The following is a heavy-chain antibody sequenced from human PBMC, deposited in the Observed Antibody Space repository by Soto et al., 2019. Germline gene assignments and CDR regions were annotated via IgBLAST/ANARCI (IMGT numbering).Heavy chain of an antibody. J-gene: IGHJ6*02. CDR1: GYTFTSYY. Sequence: ASVKVSCKASGYTFTSYYMHWVRQAPGQGLEWMGIINPSGGSPSYAQEFQGRVSMTRDTPTSTVYMDLSSLRSEDTAVYYCARDPATGYSYGNVFGSATYGFDVWGQGTTVTV. V-gene: IGHV1-46*01. D-gene: IGHD5-18*01. CDR2: INPSGGSP. CDR3: ARDPATGYSYGNVFGSATYGFDV.